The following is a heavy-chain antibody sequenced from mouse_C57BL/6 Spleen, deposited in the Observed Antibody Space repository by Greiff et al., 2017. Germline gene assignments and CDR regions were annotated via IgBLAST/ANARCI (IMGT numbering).Heavy chain of an antibody. CDR1: GFNIKYTY. CDR2: IDPANGNT. V-gene: IGHV14-3*01. CDR3: ARNYGSSRYFDV. J-gene: IGHJ1*03. Sequence: VQLQQSVAELVRPGASVKLSCTASGFNIKYTYMHWVKQRPEQGLEWIGRIDPANGNTKYAPKFQGKATITADTSSNTAYLQLSSLTSEDTAIYYCARNYGSSRYFDVWGTGTTVTVSS. D-gene: IGHD1-1*01.